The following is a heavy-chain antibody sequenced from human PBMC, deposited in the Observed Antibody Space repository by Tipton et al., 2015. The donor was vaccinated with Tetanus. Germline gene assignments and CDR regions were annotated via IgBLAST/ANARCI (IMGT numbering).Heavy chain of an antibody. CDR2: ISYTGTT. J-gene: IGHJ4*01. CDR1: GGSISSDAHY. CDR3: ATVGLVTASVKY. D-gene: IGHD2-21*02. Sequence: TLSLTCTVSGGSISSDAHYWSWIRQAPGKGLEWLGYISYTGTTHYNPSLKSRVTISLDRSKNQFSLKLTSVTAADTAAYYCATVGLVTASVKYWGQGTLVTVSS. V-gene: IGHV4-31*03.